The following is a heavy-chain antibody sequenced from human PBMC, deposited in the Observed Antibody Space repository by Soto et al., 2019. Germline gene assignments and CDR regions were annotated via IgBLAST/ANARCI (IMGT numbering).Heavy chain of an antibody. CDR2: INGEGSTT. Sequence: EVQLVESGGGLVQPGGSLRLSCVPSGFTFNSHWMHWVRQAPGKGLVWVSRINGEGSTTSYADSVRGRFTISRDNAKNTLYLQMNSPRVDDTAVYYCARDPRDGYHSPPDYWGQGTLVTVSS. CDR1: GFTFNSHW. V-gene: IGHV3-74*01. D-gene: IGHD5-12*01. J-gene: IGHJ4*02. CDR3: ARDPRDGYHSPPDY.